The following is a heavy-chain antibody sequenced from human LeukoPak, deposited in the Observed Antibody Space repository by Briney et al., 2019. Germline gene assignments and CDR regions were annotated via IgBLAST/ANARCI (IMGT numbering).Heavy chain of an antibody. D-gene: IGHD2-21*01. J-gene: IGHJ4*02. CDR3: TGYGDYPFDY. CDR2: IRSKANSYAT. CDR1: GFTFSDSG. V-gene: IGHV3-73*01. Sequence: GGSLKLSCAASGFTFSDSGMHWVRQASGKGLEWVGRIRSKANSYATAYAASVKGRFTISRDDSKNTAYLQMNSLKTEDTAVYYCTGYGDYPFDYWGQGTLGTVSS.